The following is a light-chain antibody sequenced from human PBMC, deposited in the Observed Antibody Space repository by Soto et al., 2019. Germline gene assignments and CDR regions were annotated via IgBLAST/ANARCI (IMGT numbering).Light chain of an antibody. V-gene: IGKV3D-15*01. CDR3: QQYVKWPPT. CDR2: LAS. CDR1: QSINSD. J-gene: IGKJ1*01. Sequence: EIVMTQSPATLSVSPGESATLSCRASQSINSDLAWYQQKPGQAPRLVIYLASTRPTGIPARFSGGGSGTEFTLTISSLQSEDLAVYYCQQYVKWPPTFGQGTKVEIK.